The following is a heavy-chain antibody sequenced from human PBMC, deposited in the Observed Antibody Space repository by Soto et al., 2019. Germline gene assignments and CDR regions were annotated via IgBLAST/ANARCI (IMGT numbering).Heavy chain of an antibody. J-gene: IGHJ4*02. CDR3: TTDRFASTVDS. D-gene: IGHD2-2*01. Sequence: GGSLRLSCAASGFTFSDAWMGWVRQAPGKGLEWVGRIKRKTDGGTTDYAAPVKGRFTISRDDSTNTLYLQMNSLKTEETAVYHCTTDRFASTVDSWGQGTLVTVYS. CDR1: GFTFSDAW. V-gene: IGHV3-15*01. CDR2: IKRKTDGGTT.